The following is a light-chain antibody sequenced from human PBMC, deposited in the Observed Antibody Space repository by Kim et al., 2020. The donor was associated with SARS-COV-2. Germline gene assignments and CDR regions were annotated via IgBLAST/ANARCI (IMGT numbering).Light chain of an antibody. J-gene: IGLJ3*02. CDR3: TSYTTSATLV. V-gene: IGLV2-14*03. Sequence: GQSLTISCTGTNSDIGAYHYVSWYQQHPGKAPKLIIYDVSQRPSGVSKRFSGSKSGNTASLTISGLQAEDETDYYCTSYTTSATLVFGGGTQLTVL. CDR1: NSDIGAYHY. CDR2: DVS.